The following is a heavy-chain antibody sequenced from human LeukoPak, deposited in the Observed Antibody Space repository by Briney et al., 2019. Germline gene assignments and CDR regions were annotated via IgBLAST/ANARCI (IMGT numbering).Heavy chain of an antibody. Sequence: GGSLRLSCVVSGFTFSHYWMNWVRQAPGKGLEYVAYINPDGSEKNCVDSVKGRFSISRDNAQNTLFLQMNSLRAEDTAVYYCARASSSSAWFEPWGQGTLVTVSS. V-gene: IGHV3-7*01. D-gene: IGHD6-6*01. CDR2: INPDGSEK. CDR1: GFTFSHYW. CDR3: ARASSSSAWFEP. J-gene: IGHJ5*02.